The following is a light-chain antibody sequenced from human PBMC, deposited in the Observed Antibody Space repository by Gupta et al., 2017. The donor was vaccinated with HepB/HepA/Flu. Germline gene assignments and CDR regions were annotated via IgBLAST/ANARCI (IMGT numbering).Light chain of an antibody. J-gene: IGKJ4*01. V-gene: IGKV3-11*01. CDR1: QCVSSY. Sequence: DIVLTQSPATLSLSPGESATLSCRASQCVSSYLAWYQQKPGQAPRLLIYDASNRATGIPARFSGSGSGTDFTLTISSLEPEDFAVYYCQQRSNWPLTFGGGTKVEIK. CDR3: QQRSNWPLT. CDR2: DAS.